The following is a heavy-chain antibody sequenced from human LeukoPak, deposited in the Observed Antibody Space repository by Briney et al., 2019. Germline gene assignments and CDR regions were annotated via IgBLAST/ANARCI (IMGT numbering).Heavy chain of an antibody. J-gene: IGHJ4*02. CDR1: GFTFTNYW. CDR2: IKQDGSVK. CDR3: ARVRSPRYFDY. V-gene: IGHV3-7*01. Sequence: GGSLRLSCAASGFTFTNYWMNWFRQAPGKGLEWVANIKQDGSVKYYVDSVKGRFTISRDNAKNSLYLQMNSLRAEDTAVYYCARVRSPRYFDYWGQGTLVTVSS.